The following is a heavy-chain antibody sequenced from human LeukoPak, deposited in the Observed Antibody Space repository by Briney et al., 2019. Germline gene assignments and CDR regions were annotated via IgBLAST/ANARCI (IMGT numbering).Heavy chain of an antibody. CDR2: INPNSGGT. CDR1: GYTFTGYY. J-gene: IGHJ4*02. CDR3: ARALQWYSSSSNPDY. Sequence: GASVKVSCKASGYTFTGYYMHWVRQAPGQGLGWMGWINPNSGGTNYAQKFQGRVTMTRDTSISTAYMELSRLRSDDTAVYYCARALQWYSSSSNPDYWGQGTLVTVSS. D-gene: IGHD6-6*01. V-gene: IGHV1-2*02.